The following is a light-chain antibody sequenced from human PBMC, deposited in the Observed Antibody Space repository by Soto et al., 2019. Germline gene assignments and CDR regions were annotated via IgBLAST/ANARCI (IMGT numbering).Light chain of an antibody. CDR3: SSYTGSSTLYV. CDR1: SSDIGGYNY. J-gene: IGLJ1*01. CDR2: EVS. Sequence: SALTQPASVSGSPGQSITISCTGTSSDIGGYNYVSWYQQHPGKVPKLMIFEVSNRPSGVSYRFSGSKSGNTASLTISGLQAKDEADYYCSSYTGSSTLYVFGTGTKVTVL. V-gene: IGLV2-14*01.